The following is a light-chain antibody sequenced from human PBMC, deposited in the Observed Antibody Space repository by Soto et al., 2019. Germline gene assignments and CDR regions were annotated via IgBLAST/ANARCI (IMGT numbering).Light chain of an antibody. CDR1: QGIGLK. J-gene: IGKJ1*01. Sequence: EIVMTQSPATLSVSPGERVTLSCRASQGIGLKLAWYQHKPGQAPRLLFYDASTRATGLPDRFSGSGAGTLFPLSISSVQSEDFAIYYCRHYNGLPTFGQGTKVEIK. CDR2: DAS. CDR3: RHYNGLPT. V-gene: IGKV3-15*01.